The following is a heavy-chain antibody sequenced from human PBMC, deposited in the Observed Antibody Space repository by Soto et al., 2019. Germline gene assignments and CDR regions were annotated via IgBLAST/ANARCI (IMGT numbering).Heavy chain of an antibody. D-gene: IGHD3-10*01. V-gene: IGHV1-18*01. CDR3: ARGRYGEY. Sequence: QIHLVQSGAEVKKPGASVKVSCKGSGYGFTTYGITWVRQAPGQGLAWMAWISAHNGNTNYAQKLQGRVTVTRDTSTRTAYMELRSLRSDDTAVYYCARGRYGEYWGQGAVVTVSS. CDR2: ISAHNGNT. CDR1: GYGFTTYG. J-gene: IGHJ4*02.